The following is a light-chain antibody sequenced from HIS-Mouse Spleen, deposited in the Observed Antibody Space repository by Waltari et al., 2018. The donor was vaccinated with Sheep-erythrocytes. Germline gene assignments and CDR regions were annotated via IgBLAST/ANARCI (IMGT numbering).Light chain of an antibody. Sequence: QSALTQPPSASGSPGQSVTISCTGTSSDVGGYNYVYWYQQHPGKAPKLMIYEVSKRPSGGPDRFSGSKSGNTASLTVSGLQAEDEADYYCSSYAGSNNYVFGTGTKVTVL. V-gene: IGLV2-8*01. CDR1: SSDVGGYNY. CDR2: EVS. CDR3: SSYAGSNNYV. J-gene: IGLJ1*01.